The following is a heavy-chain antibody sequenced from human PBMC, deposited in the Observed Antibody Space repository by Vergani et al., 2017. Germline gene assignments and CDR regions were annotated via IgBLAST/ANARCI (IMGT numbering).Heavy chain of an antibody. CDR1: GYTFTSYG. J-gene: IGHJ4*02. Sequence: QVQLVQSGAEVKKPGASVKVSCKASGYTFTSYGISWVRQAPGQGLEWMGRIIPIFGTANYAQKFQGRVTITADESTSTAYMELSSLRSEDTAVYYCARDNVDTAMELDYWGQGTLVTVSS. D-gene: IGHD5-18*01. V-gene: IGHV1-69*13. CDR3: ARDNVDTAMELDY. CDR2: IIPIFGTA.